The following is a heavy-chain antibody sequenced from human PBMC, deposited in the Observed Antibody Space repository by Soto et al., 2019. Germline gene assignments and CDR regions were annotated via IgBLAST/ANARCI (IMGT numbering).Heavy chain of an antibody. CDR1: GYSVSSNSAA. CDR2: TYFRSKWYN. J-gene: IGHJ4*02. V-gene: IGHV6-1*01. D-gene: IGHD2-21*01. Sequence: SQTLSLTCAISGYSVSSNSAAWNWISHNPSRALEWMGKTYFRSKWYNDYATFVKSRITINADTSKNQFSLQLNSVTPEATAVYYCARELWPRGFEYWGQGTLVTVSS. CDR3: ARELWPRGFEY.